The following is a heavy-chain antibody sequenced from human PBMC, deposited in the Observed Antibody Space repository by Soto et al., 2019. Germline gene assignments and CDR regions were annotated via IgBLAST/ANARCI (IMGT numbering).Heavy chain of an antibody. V-gene: IGHV4-34*01. CDR2: INHSGST. CDR1: GGSFSGYY. Sequence: AVYGGSFSGYYWSWIRQPPGKGLEWIGEINHSGSTNYNPSLKSRVTISVDTSKNQFSLKLSSVTAADTAVYYCARSATIFGVVIIQSYYYGMDVWGQGTTVTVSS. J-gene: IGHJ6*02. CDR3: ARSATIFGVVIIQSYYYGMDV. D-gene: IGHD3-3*01.